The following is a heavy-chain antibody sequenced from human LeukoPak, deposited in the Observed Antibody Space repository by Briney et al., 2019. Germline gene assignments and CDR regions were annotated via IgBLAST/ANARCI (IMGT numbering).Heavy chain of an antibody. CDR1: GFTFSSYG. Sequence: PGGSLRLSCAASGFTFSSYGMHWVRQAPGKGLEWVAVIWYDGSNKDYADSVKGRFTISRDNSKNTLYLQMNSLRGDDTAVYYCARARSGYYPFDYWGQGTLVTVSS. CDR2: IWYDGSNK. CDR3: ARARSGYYPFDY. J-gene: IGHJ4*02. D-gene: IGHD3-3*01. V-gene: IGHV3-30*19.